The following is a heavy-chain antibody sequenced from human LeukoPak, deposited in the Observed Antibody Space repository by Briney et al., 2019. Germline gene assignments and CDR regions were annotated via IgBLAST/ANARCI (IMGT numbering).Heavy chain of an antibody. V-gene: IGHV3-21*01. Sequence: PGGSLRLSCAASGFTFSSYSMNLVRQAPGKGLEWVSSISSSSSYIYYADSVKGRFTISRDNAKNSLYLQMNSLRAEDTAVYYCARDSGYSYGYPFDYWGQGTLVTVSS. J-gene: IGHJ4*02. CDR3: ARDSGYSYGYPFDY. CDR2: ISSSSSYI. CDR1: GFTFSSYS. D-gene: IGHD5-18*01.